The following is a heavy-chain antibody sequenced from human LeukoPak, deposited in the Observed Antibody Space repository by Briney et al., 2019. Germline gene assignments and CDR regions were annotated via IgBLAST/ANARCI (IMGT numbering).Heavy chain of an antibody. CDR2: IYPGDSDT. CDR3: ARHVSQSPYYDILTGYYNWGQNWFDP. J-gene: IGHJ5*02. Sequence: GESLKISCKGSGYSFTSYWIGWVRQMPGKGLEWMGIIYPGDSDTRYSPSFQGQVTISADKSISTAYLQWSSLKASDTAMYYCARHVSQSPYYDILTGYYNWGQNWFDPWGQGTLVTVSS. CDR1: GYSFTSYW. V-gene: IGHV5-51*01. D-gene: IGHD3-9*01.